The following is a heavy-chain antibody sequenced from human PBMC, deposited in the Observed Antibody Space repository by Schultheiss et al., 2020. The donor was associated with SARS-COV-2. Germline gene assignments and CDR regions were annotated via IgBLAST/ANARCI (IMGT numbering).Heavy chain of an antibody. V-gene: IGHV1-18*01. D-gene: IGHD2/OR15-2a*01. CDR1: GYTFTSYG. Sequence: ASVKVSCKASGYTFTSYGISWVRQAPGQGLEWMGWISAYNGNTNYAQKLQGRVTMTTDTSTSTAYMELRSLRSEDTAVYYCATLRIVPSEEEIDYWGQGTLVTVSS. CDR3: ATLRIVPSEEEIDY. J-gene: IGHJ4*02. CDR2: ISAYNGNT.